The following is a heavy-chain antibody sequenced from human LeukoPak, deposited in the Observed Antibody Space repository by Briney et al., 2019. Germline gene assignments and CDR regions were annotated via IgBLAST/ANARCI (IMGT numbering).Heavy chain of an antibody. D-gene: IGHD3-10*01. Sequence: GRSLRLSCAASGFTFSSYAMHWVRQAPDKGLEWVAVISYDGSNKYYADSVKGRFTISRDNSKNTLYLQMNSLRAEDTAVYYCARRGAHEAFDIWGQGTMVTVSS. CDR3: ARRGAHEAFDI. J-gene: IGHJ3*02. CDR1: GFTFSSYA. CDR2: ISYDGSNK. V-gene: IGHV3-30-3*01.